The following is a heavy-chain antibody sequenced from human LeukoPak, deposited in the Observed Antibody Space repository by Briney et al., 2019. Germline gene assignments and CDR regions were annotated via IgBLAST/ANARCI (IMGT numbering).Heavy chain of an antibody. CDR1: GFSFSSNT. CDR3: ARDEDTSALSEY. CDR2: ISNNGGRT. D-gene: IGHD2/OR15-2a*01. J-gene: IGHJ4*02. Sequence: PGGSLRLSCAGSGFSFSSNTMSWVRQAPGRGLEWVSAISNNGGRTDYADSVKSRFTISRDNSKSTLYLHMDSLRAEDTAVYYCARDEDTSALSEYWGQGTLVSVSS. V-gene: IGHV3-23*01.